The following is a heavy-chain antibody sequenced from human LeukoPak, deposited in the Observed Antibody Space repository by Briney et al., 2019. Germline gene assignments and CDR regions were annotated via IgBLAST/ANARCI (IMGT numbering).Heavy chain of an antibody. Sequence: GGSLRLSCAASGFTFSSHWMHWVRQPPGKGLVGVSRINTDGSITTYADSMKGRFTISRDNAKNTLYLQMNSLRAEDTAVYYCVRDSSSLYWGQGTLVTVSS. D-gene: IGHD6-6*01. CDR1: GFTFSSHW. CDR3: VRDSSSLY. CDR2: INTDGSIT. J-gene: IGHJ4*02. V-gene: IGHV3-74*03.